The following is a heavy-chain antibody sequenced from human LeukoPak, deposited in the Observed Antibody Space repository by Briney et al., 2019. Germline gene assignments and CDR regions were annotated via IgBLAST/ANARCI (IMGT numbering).Heavy chain of an antibody. CDR3: ASMEGGYSYGSFDY. J-gene: IGHJ4*02. D-gene: IGHD5-18*01. CDR2: ISTGGST. CDR1: GGSISSGSYF. Sequence: ASQTLSLTCTVSGGSISSGSYFWNWIRQPAGKGLEWIGRISTGGSTNYNPSLKSRVTISLDTSKNQFSLKLSSVTAADTAVYYCASMEGGYSYGSFDYWGQGTLVTVSS. V-gene: IGHV4-61*02.